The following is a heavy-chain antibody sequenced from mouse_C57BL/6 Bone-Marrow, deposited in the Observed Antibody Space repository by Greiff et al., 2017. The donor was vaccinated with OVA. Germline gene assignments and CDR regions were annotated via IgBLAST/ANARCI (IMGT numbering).Heavy chain of an antibody. CDR2: IRLKSDNYAT. V-gene: IGHV6-3*01. J-gene: IGHJ3*01. Sequence: EVQLVESGGGLVQPGGSMKLSCVASGFTFSNYWMNWVRQSPEKGLEWVAQIRLKSDNYATHYAESVKGRFTISRDDSKSSVYLQMNNLRAEDTGIYYCTEGNWFAYWGQGTLVTVSA. D-gene: IGHD2-1*01. CDR1: GFTFSNYW. CDR3: TEGNWFAY.